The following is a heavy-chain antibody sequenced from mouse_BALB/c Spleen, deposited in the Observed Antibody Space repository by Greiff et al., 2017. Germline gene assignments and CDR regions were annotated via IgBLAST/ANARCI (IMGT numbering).Heavy chain of an antibody. V-gene: IGHV1S22*01. CDR2: IYPGSGST. D-gene: IGHD1-1*01. Sequence: LQQPGSELVRPGASVKLSCKASGYTFTSYWMHWVKQRPGQGLEWIGNIYPGSGSTNYDEKFKSKATLTVDTSSSTAYMQLSSLTSEDSAVYYCTRGIYYYGSSYAYYAMDYWGQGTSVTVSS. J-gene: IGHJ4*01. CDR3: TRGIYYYGSSYAYYAMDY. CDR1: GYTFTSYW.